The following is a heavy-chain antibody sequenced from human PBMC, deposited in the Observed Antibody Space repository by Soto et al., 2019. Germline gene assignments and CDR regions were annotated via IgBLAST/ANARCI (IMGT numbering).Heavy chain of an antibody. Sequence: GASVKVSCKASGYTFTSYGISWVRQAPGQGLEWMGWISAYNGNTNYAQKLQGRVTMTTDTTTSTAYMELRSLRSDDTAVYYCARAIAVADEFYYGMDVWGQGTTVTVS. J-gene: IGHJ6*02. CDR3: ARAIAVADEFYYGMDV. CDR1: GYTFTSYG. CDR2: ISAYNGNT. V-gene: IGHV1-18*01. D-gene: IGHD6-19*01.